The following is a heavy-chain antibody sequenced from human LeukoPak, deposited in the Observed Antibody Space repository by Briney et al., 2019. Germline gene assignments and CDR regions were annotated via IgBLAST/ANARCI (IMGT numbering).Heavy chain of an antibody. V-gene: IGHV1-2*02. J-gene: IGHJ4*02. CDR2: INPNSGGT. Sequence: ASVKVSCKASGYTFTGYYMHWVRQAPGQGLEWMGWINPNSGGTNYAQKFQGRVTMTRDTSITTAYMELPTLTSDDTAIFYCARGSSSPVPNLDYWGQGTLVTVSS. CDR1: GYTFTGYY. D-gene: IGHD6-13*01. CDR3: ARGSSSPVPNLDY.